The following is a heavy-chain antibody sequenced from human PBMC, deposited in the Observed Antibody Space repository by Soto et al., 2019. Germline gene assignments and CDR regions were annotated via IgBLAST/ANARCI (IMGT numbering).Heavy chain of an antibody. J-gene: IGHJ4*02. Sequence: QVQLVQSGAEVKKPGSSVKVSCKASGGTFSSYAISWVRQAPGQGLEWTGGIIPIFGTANYAQKFQGRVTITADESTSTAYMELSSLRSEDTAVYYCARGEGITMVRGVGYYFDYWGQGTLVTVSS. CDR2: IIPIFGTA. D-gene: IGHD3-10*01. CDR1: GGTFSSYA. CDR3: ARGEGITMVRGVGYYFDY. V-gene: IGHV1-69*01.